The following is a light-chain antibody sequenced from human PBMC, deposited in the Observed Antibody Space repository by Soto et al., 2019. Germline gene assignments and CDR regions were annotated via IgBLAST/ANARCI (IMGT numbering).Light chain of an antibody. CDR3: IQALQTPFT. J-gene: IGKJ3*01. Sequence: DIVMTQSPLSLPVTPGEPASISCRSSQSLLHSNGYNYLDWYLQKPGQSPQLLIYLGSNRASGVPDRFSGSGSGTDFTLKISRVEAEDVGVYYCIQALQTPFTVGPGTKVDIK. V-gene: IGKV2-28*01. CDR1: QSLLHSNGYNY. CDR2: LGS.